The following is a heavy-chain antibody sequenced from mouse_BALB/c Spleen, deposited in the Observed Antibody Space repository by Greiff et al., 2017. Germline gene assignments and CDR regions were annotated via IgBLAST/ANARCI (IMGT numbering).Heavy chain of an antibody. CDR2: ISYSGST. D-gene: IGHD2-4*01. Sequence: EVQRVESGPGLVKPSQSLSLTCTVTGYSITSDYAWNWIRQFPGNKLEWMGYISYSGSTSYNPSLKSRISITRDTSKNQFFLQLNSVTTEDKATYYCARGDYGGAMDYWGQGTSVTVSS. CDR1: GYSITSDYA. CDR3: ARGDYGGAMDY. J-gene: IGHJ4*01. V-gene: IGHV3-2*02.